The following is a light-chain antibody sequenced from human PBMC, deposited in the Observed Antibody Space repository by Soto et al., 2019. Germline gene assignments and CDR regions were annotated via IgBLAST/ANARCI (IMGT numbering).Light chain of an antibody. Sequence: EIFLTQSPVTLSLSPVGRATLSCRASQSVSSSYLAWYQQKPGQAPRLLIYGASSRATGIPDRFSGSGSGTDFTLTISRLEPEDFAVYYCQQYGRTFGQGTRLEI. J-gene: IGKJ5*01. V-gene: IGKV3-20*01. CDR3: QQYGRT. CDR1: QSVSSSY. CDR2: GAS.